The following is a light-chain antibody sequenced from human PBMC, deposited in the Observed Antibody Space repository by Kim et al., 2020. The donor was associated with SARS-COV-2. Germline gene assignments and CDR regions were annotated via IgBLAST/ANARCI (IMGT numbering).Light chain of an antibody. Sequence: RTATITGTGNSDNVGNEGASWLQQHQGHPPKLRSYRSNNRPSGISARFSASRSGIAASLTITGLQPEDEADYYCSSWDRSLAAWVFGGGTQLTVL. CDR1: SDNVGNEG. J-gene: IGLJ3*02. CDR3: SSWDRSLAAWV. V-gene: IGLV10-54*04. CDR2: RSN.